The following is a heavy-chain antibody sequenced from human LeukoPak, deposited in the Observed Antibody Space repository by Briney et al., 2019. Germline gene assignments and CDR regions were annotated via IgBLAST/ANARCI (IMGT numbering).Heavy chain of an antibody. CDR2: ISSSSSTI. J-gene: IGHJ4*02. CDR3: ARDRGYGDLSYYFDY. D-gene: IGHD4-17*01. Sequence: GGSLRLSCAASGFTFSSYSMNWVRQAPGKGLEWVSYISSSSSTIYYADSVKGRFTISRENAKNSLYLQMNSLRDEDTAVYYCARDRGYGDLSYYFDYWGQGTLVTVSS. CDR1: GFTFSSYS. V-gene: IGHV3-48*02.